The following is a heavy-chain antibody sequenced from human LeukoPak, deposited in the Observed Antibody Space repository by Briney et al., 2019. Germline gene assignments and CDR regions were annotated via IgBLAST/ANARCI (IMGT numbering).Heavy chain of an antibody. V-gene: IGHV1-2*02. CDR3: ARVIAHSSSTGY. CDR1: GYTFTGYY. D-gene: IGHD6-6*01. CDR2: INPNSGGT. J-gene: IGHJ4*02. Sequence: ASVKVSCKASGYTFTGYYMHWVRQAPGQGLEWMGWINPNSGGTHYAQKFQGRVTMTRDTSISTAYMELSRLRSDDTAVYYCARVIAHSSSTGYWGQGTLVTVSS.